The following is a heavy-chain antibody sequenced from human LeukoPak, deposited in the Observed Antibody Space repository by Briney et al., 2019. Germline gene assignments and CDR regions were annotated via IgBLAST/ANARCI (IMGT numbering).Heavy chain of an antibody. D-gene: IGHD3-10*01. CDR2: ISAYNGNT. CDR3: ARDWFRYGSFWHYMDV. Sequence: ASVKVSCKASGGTFSSYAISWVRQAPGQGLEWMGWISAYNGNTNYAQKLQGRVTMTTDTSTSTAYMELRSLRSDDTAVYYCARDWFRYGSFWHYMDVWGKGTTVTISS. V-gene: IGHV1-18*01. CDR1: GGTFSSYA. J-gene: IGHJ6*03.